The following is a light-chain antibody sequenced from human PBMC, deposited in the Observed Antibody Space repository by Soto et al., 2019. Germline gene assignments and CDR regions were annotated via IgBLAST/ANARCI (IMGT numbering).Light chain of an antibody. Sequence: DIQITQSPSSVSASVGDRVTVTCRASQNVSTWLTWYQQTPGKAPNLLIYGASTLQRGVPSRFSGSGSGTEFTHTISSLHPEDLAMYFCQQGSRFPFTFGPGTRVDFK. J-gene: IGKJ3*01. CDR2: GAS. V-gene: IGKV1-12*01. CDR1: QNVSTW. CDR3: QQGSRFPFT.